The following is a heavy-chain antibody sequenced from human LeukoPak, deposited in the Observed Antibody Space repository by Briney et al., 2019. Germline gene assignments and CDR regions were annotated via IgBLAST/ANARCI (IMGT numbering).Heavy chain of an antibody. V-gene: IGHV3-30*02. J-gene: IGHJ4*02. D-gene: IGHD2-2*01. CDR2: IRYDGSNK. CDR1: GFTFSSYG. Sequence: PGGSLRLSCAASGFTFSSYGMHWVRQAPGKGLEWVAFIRYDGSNKYHADSVKGRLTIPRDNSKNTLYLQMNSLRAEDTAVYYCATSTPFDYWGQGTLVTVSS. CDR3: ATSTPFDY.